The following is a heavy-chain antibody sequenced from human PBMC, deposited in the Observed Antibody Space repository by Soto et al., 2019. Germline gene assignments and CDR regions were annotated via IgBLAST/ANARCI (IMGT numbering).Heavy chain of an antibody. V-gene: IGHV3-53*04. CDR3: ARWTAATGLDI. CDR1: GFTVSSNY. CDR2: IYSGGNT. Sequence: GGSLRLSCAASGFTVSSNYMSWVRQAPGKGLEWVSVIYSGGNTNYADSVKGRFTISRHNSKNTLYLQMNSLRTEDTAIYYCARWTAATGLDIWGQGTMVTV. D-gene: IGHD2-15*01. J-gene: IGHJ3*02.